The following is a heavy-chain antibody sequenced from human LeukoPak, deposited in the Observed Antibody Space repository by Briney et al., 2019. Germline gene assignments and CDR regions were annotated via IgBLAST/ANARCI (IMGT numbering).Heavy chain of an antibody. CDR3: SRDGGEGGNSAFDI. D-gene: IGHD3-16*01. CDR1: GFTFSDYI. CDR2: IRRGANSYTT. Sequence: GGSLRLSCAASGFTFSDYIMDWVRQAPGKGLEWVGRIRRGANSYTTEYDASVKGRFTISRDDSKNSLYLHMNSLKTEDTAVYHCSRDGGEGGNSAFDIWGQGTMVTVSS. V-gene: IGHV3-72*01. J-gene: IGHJ3*02.